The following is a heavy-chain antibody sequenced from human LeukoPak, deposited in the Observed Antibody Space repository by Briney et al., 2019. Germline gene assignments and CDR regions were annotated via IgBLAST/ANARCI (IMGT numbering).Heavy chain of an antibody. CDR1: GGNLKNFA. CDR2: ICAYNGNT. CDR3: ARDLMVRGVIITKAFDI. J-gene: IGHJ3*02. D-gene: IGHD3-10*01. Sequence: ASVKVSCKASGGNLKNFAISWVRQAPGQGLEWMGWICAYNGNTNYAQKLQGRVTMTTDTSTSTAYMELRSLRSDDTAVYYCARDLMVRGVIITKAFDIWGQGTMVTVSS. V-gene: IGHV1-18*01.